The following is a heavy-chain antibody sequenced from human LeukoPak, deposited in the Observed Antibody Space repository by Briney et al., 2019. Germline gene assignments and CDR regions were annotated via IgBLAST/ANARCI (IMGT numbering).Heavy chain of an antibody. V-gene: IGHV1-69*13. Sequence: SVKVSCKASGDTFSSYAISRVRQAPGQGLEWMGGIIPIFGTANYAQKFQGRVTITADESTSTAYMELSSLRSEDTAVYYCARAPFDYGDYYNYFDYWGQGTLVTVSS. J-gene: IGHJ4*02. D-gene: IGHD4-17*01. CDR3: ARAPFDYGDYYNYFDY. CDR2: IIPIFGTA. CDR1: GDTFSSYA.